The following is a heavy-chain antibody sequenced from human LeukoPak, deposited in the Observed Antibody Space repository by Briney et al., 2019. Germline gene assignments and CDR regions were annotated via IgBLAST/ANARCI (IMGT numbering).Heavy chain of an antibody. J-gene: IGHJ4*02. CDR3: ARLNDGGTVAGDFDY. CDR2: IYPGHSDS. CDR1: GYSFTSYW. V-gene: IGHV5-51*01. Sequence: GESLKISCKGSGYSFTSYWIGWVRQIPRKGLELTVIIYPGHSDSIHRPSFQGQVHIPPHNPITPPYPPSSRLKASDTATYYCARLNDGGTVAGDFDYWDQGTLVTVPS. D-gene: IGHD6-19*01.